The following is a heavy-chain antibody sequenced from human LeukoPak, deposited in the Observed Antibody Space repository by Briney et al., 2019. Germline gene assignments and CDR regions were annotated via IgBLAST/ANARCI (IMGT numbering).Heavy chain of an antibody. Sequence: QPGGSLRLSCAASGFTFSSYSMNWVRQAPGKGLEWVAVISYDGSNKYYADSVKGRFTISRDNSKNTLYLQMNSLRAEDTAVYYCAKDRGDNWFDPWGQGTLVTVSS. CDR1: GFTFSSYS. V-gene: IGHV3-30*18. D-gene: IGHD3-10*01. CDR3: AKDRGDNWFDP. J-gene: IGHJ5*02. CDR2: ISYDGSNK.